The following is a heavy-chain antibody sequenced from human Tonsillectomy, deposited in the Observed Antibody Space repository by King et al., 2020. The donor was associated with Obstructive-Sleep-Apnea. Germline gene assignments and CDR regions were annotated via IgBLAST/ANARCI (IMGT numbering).Heavy chain of an antibody. CDR1: GFNFGDYS. J-gene: IGHJ4*02. V-gene: IGHV3-48*04. D-gene: IGHD7-27*01. Sequence: VQLVESGGGLVQPGGSLRLSCAASGFNFGDYSMNWVRQAPGKGREWISYIFTSNDMRRYADSVEGRFTLSRDSAKNALYLQMDSLRAEDTAIYFCVSDRNWAFDHWGQGTLVTVSS. CDR2: IFTSNDMR. CDR3: VSDRNWAFDH.